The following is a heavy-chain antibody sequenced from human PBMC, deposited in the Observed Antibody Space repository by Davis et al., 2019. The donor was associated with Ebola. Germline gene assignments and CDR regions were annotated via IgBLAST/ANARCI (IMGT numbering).Heavy chain of an antibody. CDR2: IYHSGNT. CDR3: ARGPWDSSGFYY. CDR1: GGSISSGGFS. V-gene: IGHV4-30-2*01. J-gene: IGHJ4*02. Sequence: LRLSCTVSGGSISSGGFSWNWIRQPPGKGLEWIGYIYHSGNTYYNSSLKSRVIISVDRSKNQFSLKLTSVTAADTAVYYCARGPWDSSGFYYWGQGTLVTVSS. D-gene: IGHD3-22*01.